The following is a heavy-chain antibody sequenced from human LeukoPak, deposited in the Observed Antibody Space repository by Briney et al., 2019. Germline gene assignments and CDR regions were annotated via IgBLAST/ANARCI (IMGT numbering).Heavy chain of an antibody. V-gene: IGHV3-23*01. Sequence: PGGSLRLSCAASGFTFSSYAMSWVRQAPRKGLEWVSAISGSGGTAYYADSVKGRFTISRDNSKNTLYLQMNSLRAEDTAVYYCAKDRSGYSGYDFTYWGQGTLVTDSS. CDR3: AKDRSGYSGYDFTY. J-gene: IGHJ4*02. D-gene: IGHD5-12*01. CDR1: GFTFSSYA. CDR2: ISGSGGTA.